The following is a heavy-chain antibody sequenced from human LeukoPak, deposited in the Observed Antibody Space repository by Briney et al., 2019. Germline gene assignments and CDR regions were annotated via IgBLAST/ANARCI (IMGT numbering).Heavy chain of an antibody. J-gene: IGHJ5*02. V-gene: IGHV1-2*02. CDR3: ARESRTVQMATSMHGHWFDP. CDR2: INPNSGGT. CDR1: GYTFTGYY. D-gene: IGHD5-24*01. Sequence: GASVKVPCKASGYTFTGYYMHWVRQAPGQGLEWMGWINPNSGGTNYARKFQGRVTMTRDTSISTAYMELSRLRSDDTAVYYCARESRTVQMATSMHGHWFDPWGQGTLVTVSS.